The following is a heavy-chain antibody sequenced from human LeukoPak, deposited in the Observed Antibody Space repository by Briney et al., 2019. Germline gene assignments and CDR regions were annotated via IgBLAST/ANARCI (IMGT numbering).Heavy chain of an antibody. CDR3: AKDSRYDYGVTQFDY. Sequence: GRSLRLSCAASGFTFDDYAMHWVRQAPGKGLEWVSDISWNSGSIGYADSVKGRFTISRDNAKNSLYLQMNSLRAEDTALYYCAKDSRYDYGVTQFDYWGQGTLVTVSS. CDR1: GFTFDDYA. J-gene: IGHJ4*02. CDR2: ISWNSGSI. V-gene: IGHV3-9*01. D-gene: IGHD4-17*01.